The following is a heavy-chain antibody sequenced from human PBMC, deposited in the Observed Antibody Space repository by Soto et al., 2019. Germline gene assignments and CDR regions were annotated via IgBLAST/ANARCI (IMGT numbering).Heavy chain of an antibody. CDR2: IYYSGST. V-gene: IGHV4-59*01. Sequence: QVQLQESGPGLVKPSETLSLTCTVSGGSISSYYWSWIRQPPGKGLEWMGYIYYSGSTNYNPSLMSRVTISVDTSKNQFALKLSSVTAAETAVYYCARGVVTMIVDWGQGTLVTGSS. J-gene: IGHJ4*02. CDR1: GGSISSYY. CDR3: ARGVVTMIVD. D-gene: IGHD3-22*01.